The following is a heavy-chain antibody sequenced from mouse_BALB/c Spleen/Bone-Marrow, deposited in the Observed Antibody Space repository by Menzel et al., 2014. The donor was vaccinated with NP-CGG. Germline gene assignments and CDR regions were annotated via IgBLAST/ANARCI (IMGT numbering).Heavy chain of an antibody. V-gene: IGHV1S81*02. J-gene: IGHJ4*01. CDR1: GYTFTSYY. CDR3: TRSRRAMDH. D-gene: IGHD2-12*01. Sequence: QVQLQQSGAELVKPGASVKLSCKASGYTFTSYYMCWVKQRPGQGLEWIGEINPSNGGTNFNEKFKSKATLTVDKSSSTAYMSLSSQTSEDSAVYYCTRSRRAMDHWGQGTSVTVSS. CDR2: INPSNGGT.